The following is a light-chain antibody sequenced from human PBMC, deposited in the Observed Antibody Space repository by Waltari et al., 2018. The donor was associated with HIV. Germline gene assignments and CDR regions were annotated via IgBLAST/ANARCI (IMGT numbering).Light chain of an antibody. CDR1: PSVRIY. CDR3: QQRSRWPPAYT. Sequence: EIVLTQSPATLSLSPGERATLSCRARPSVRIYLTWYQQTTGQPPRLLIYDASNRATAIPARFSGSGSGTDVTLTISSLEPEDVAVYYCQQRSRWPPAYTFGQGTKLEIK. CDR2: DAS. V-gene: IGKV3-11*01. J-gene: IGKJ2*01.